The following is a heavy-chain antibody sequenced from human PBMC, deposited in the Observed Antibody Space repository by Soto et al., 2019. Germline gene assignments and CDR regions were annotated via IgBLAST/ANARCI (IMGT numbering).Heavy chain of an antibody. CDR1: GGSISDFY. J-gene: IGHJ6*02. V-gene: IGHV4-59*01. D-gene: IGHD3-3*01. Sequence: SETLSLTCNVSGGSISDFYWSWIRQSPGKRLEWIGYLYYTGSTNYNPALKSRVTISLDTSKNQFSLKLRSVTAADTAVYYCARGGGYDSRSSQDRPIGVWGQGTTVTVAS. CDR2: LYYTGST. CDR3: ARGGGYDSRSSQDRPIGV.